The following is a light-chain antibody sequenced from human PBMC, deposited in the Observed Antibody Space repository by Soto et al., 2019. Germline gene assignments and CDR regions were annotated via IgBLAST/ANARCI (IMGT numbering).Light chain of an antibody. J-gene: IGKJ1*01. CDR1: QSVSNY. V-gene: IGKV3-11*01. CDR3: QQRSNWWT. CDR2: DAS. Sequence: EIVLTQSPSALSLSPLERATLSCRASQSVSNYLAWYQQKPGQAPRLLIYDASNRATGIPARFSGSGSGTDFTLTISSLEPEDFAVYYCQQRSNWWTFGQGTKVDIK.